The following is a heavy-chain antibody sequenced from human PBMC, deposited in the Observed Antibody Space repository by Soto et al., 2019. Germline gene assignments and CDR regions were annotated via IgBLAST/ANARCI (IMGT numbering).Heavy chain of an antibody. CDR1: XXXVSSNSAA. CDR3: AGSTSLHWYYIDV. V-gene: IGHV6-1*01. D-gene: IGHD1-26*01. Sequence: PSXTLXXXWXXSXXXVSSNSAAWNWIRQSPSRGLEWLGRTYYRSRWYNDYAVSVKSRITVNPDTSKNQFSLHLNSVTPEDTAVYFFAGSTSLHWYYIDVSDKRTTVPVSS. J-gene: IGHJ6*03. CDR2: TYYRSRWYN.